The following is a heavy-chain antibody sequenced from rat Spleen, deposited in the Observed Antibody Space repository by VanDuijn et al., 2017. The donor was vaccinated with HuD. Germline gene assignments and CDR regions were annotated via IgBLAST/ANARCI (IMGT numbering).Heavy chain of an antibody. CDR3: TRHGGLRNWFAY. J-gene: IGHJ3*01. CDR2: ISSDGGVT. D-gene: IGHD1-11*01. Sequence: EVQLVESGGGLVQPGRSLKLSCAASGFTFSDYDMAWVRQAPSKGLDWIASISSDGGVTYYRDSVKGRFTIYRDDAKNTQYLQMDSLRSEYTATYYCTRHGGLRNWFAYWGQGTLVTVSP. V-gene: IGHV5S13*01. CDR1: GFTFSDYD.